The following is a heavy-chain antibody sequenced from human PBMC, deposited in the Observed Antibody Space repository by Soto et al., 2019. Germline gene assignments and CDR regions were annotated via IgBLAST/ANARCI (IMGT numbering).Heavy chain of an antibody. CDR1: GFTFSSSW. Sequence: EVQLVESGGGLVQPGGSLRLSCAASGFTFSSSWMHWVRQAPGKGLVWVSRINSAGSRTNYADSVKGRFTISRDNAKNTLYLQRNSLRAEDTALYYCARGPTGWYGYDYWGQGTLVTLSS. D-gene: IGHD6-19*01. CDR2: INSAGSRT. V-gene: IGHV3-74*01. CDR3: ARGPTGWYGYDY. J-gene: IGHJ4*02.